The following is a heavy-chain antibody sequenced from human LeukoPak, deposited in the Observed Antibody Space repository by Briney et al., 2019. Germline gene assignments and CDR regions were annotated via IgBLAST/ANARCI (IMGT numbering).Heavy chain of an antibody. J-gene: IGHJ4*02. CDR2: IWYDGSNK. Sequence: PGRSLRLSCAASGFTFGSYGMHWVRQAPGKGLEWVAVIWYDGSNKYYADSVKGRFTISRDNSKNTLYLQMNSLRAEDTAVYYCARRKGSGARRNDYFDYWGQGTLVTVSS. V-gene: IGHV3-33*01. CDR3: ARRKGSGARRNDYFDY. D-gene: IGHD1-26*01. CDR1: GFTFGSYG.